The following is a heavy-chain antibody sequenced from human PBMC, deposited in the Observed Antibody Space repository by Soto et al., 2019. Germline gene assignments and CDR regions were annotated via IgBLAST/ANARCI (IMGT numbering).Heavy chain of an antibody. CDR2: IDYSGST. V-gene: IGHV4-39*02. CDR3: SRRAPEGFDP. CDR1: GGTIRSSNYY. J-gene: IGHJ5*02. Sequence: SETLSLTCTVSGGTIRSSNYYWAWIRQPPGKGLEWIGSIDYSGSTYYNPSLKSRVTISVDTSKNHFSLKLGSVTAADTALYYCSRRAPEGFDPWGQGTPVTVSS.